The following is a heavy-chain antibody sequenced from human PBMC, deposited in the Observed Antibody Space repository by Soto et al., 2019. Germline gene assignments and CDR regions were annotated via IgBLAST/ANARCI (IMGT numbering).Heavy chain of an antibody. CDR3: ARSMAPYYSYAVDV. CDR2: LYHSGST. V-gene: IGHV4-30-4*01. J-gene: IGHJ6*02. CDR1: GGSINSGDYY. D-gene: IGHD2-8*01. Sequence: QVQLQESGPGLGKPSQTLSLTCTVSGGSINSGDYYWTWIRQPPGKGLEWIGFLYHSGSTFYNPSLQSRVTIAVDTSKKQFSLKLSSVTAADTAVYYCARSMAPYYSYAVDVWGQGTTVTVSS.